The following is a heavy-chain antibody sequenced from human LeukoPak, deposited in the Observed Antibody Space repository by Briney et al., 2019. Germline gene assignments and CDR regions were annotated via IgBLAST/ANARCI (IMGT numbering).Heavy chain of an antibody. CDR3: ARGYCSSTSCLEYYFDY. V-gene: IGHV1-2*02. CDR2: INPNSGGT. CDR1: GYTFTGYY. D-gene: IGHD2-2*01. J-gene: IGHJ4*02. Sequence: ASVKVSRKASGYTFTGYYMHWVRQAPGQGLEWMGWINPNSGGTNYAQKFQGRVTMTRDTSISTAYMELSRLRSDDTAVYYCARGYCSSTSCLEYYFDYWGQGTLVTVSS.